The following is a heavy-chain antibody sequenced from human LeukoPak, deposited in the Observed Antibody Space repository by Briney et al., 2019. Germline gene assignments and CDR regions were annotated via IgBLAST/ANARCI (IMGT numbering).Heavy chain of an antibody. D-gene: IGHD1-26*01. CDR3: AKSIVGTNVYYFDY. CDR1: GFTFSSYG. Sequence: GGSLRLSCAAFGFTFSSYGMHWVRQAPGKGLEWVAFIRYDGSNKYYADSVKGRFTISRDNSKNTLYLQMNSLRAEDTAVYYCAKSIVGTNVYYFDYWGQGTLVTVSS. CDR2: IRYDGSNK. J-gene: IGHJ4*02. V-gene: IGHV3-30*02.